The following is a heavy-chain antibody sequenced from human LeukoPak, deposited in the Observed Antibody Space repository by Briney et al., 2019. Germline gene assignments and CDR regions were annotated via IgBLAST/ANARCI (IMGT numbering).Heavy chain of an antibody. V-gene: IGHV4-34*01. Sequence: PSETLSLTCAVYGGSFSGYYWSWIRQPPGKGLEWIGEINHSGSTNYNPSLKSRVTISVDTSKNQFSLKLSSVTAADTAVYYCARRGGFLEWLLYANYWFDPWGQGTLVTVSS. CDR2: INHSGST. D-gene: IGHD3-3*01. CDR3: ARRGGFLEWLLYANYWFDP. CDR1: GGSFSGYY. J-gene: IGHJ5*02.